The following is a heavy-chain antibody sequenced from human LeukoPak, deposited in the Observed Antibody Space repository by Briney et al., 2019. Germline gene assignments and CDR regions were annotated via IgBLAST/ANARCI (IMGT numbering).Heavy chain of an antibody. CDR2: TYYRSQWFI. J-gene: IGHJ4*02. CDR1: GDSASSDSAA. V-gene: IGHV6-1*01. D-gene: IGHD3-22*01. Sequence: SQTLSLTCAISGDSASSDSAAWNWIRQSPSRGLEWLGRTYYRSQWFIDYAVSVKTRITIKSDTSRNQFSLELSSVTPEDTGVYYCARGSGYYDTGSFSFVDNWGQGTLVTVSS. CDR3: ARGSGYYDTGSFSFVDN.